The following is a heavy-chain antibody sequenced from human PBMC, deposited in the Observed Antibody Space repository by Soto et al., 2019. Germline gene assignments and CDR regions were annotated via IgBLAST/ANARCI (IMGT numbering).Heavy chain of an antibody. CDR1: SGSFSGYY. Sequence: SETLSLTYAVYSGSFSGYYWSWIRQPPGKGLEWIGEINHSGSTNYNPSLESRVTISVDTSKNQFSLKLSSVTAADTAVYYCARGFGSSLYNWFDPWGQGTLVTVSS. CDR2: INHSGST. CDR3: ARGFGSSLYNWFDP. V-gene: IGHV4-34*01. J-gene: IGHJ5*02. D-gene: IGHD3-10*01.